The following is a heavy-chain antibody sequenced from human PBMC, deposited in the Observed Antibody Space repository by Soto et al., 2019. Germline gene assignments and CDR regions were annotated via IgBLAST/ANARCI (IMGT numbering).Heavy chain of an antibody. CDR2: IGTFSGDT. Sequence: ASVKVSCKASGYSFLNYDISWLRQAPGQGLEWMGWIGTFSGDTKYALKFQGRVTMTTDTSTTTVYMQLTNLRYDDTAVYFCARGRTTSLGTFDYWGQGALVTLSS. V-gene: IGHV1-18*01. CDR1: GYSFLNYD. D-gene: IGHD1-1*01. J-gene: IGHJ4*02. CDR3: ARGRTTSLGTFDY.